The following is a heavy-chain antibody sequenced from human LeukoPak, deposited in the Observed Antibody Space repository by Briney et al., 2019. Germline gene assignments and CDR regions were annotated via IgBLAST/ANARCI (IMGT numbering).Heavy chain of an antibody. V-gene: IGHV3-23*01. Sequence: GGSLRLSCAASGFTFSSSAMSWVRQAPGKGLEWVSAISGSGGSTYYADSVKGRFTISRDNSKNTLYLQMNSLRAEDTAVYYCAKVVPPSSVPNWFDPWGQGTLVTVSS. CDR1: GFTFSSSA. CDR2: ISGSGGST. CDR3: AKVVPPSSVPNWFDP. D-gene: IGHD3-10*01. J-gene: IGHJ5*02.